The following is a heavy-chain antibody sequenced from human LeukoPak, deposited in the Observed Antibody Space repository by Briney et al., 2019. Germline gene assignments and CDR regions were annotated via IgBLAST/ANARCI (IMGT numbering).Heavy chain of an antibody. Sequence: PSGTLSLTCTVSGGSISSHYWSWIRQPPGKGLEWIGYIYYSGSTNYSPSLKSRVTVSVDTSKNQFSLKLSSVTAADTAVYYCARFTGFGELWFWFDPWGQGTLVTVSS. J-gene: IGHJ5*02. D-gene: IGHD3-10*01. V-gene: IGHV4-59*11. CDR1: GGSISSHY. CDR2: IYYSGST. CDR3: ARFTGFGELWFWFDP.